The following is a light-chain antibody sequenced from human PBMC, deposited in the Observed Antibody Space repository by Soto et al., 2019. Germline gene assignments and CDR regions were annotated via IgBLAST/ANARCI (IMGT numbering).Light chain of an antibody. J-gene: IGKJ1*01. CDR2: TTS. Sequence: EIVLTQSPGTLSLSPGERATLSCRASQSVSSGFLAWYQQRPGQAPRLLIYTTSNRATGIPDRFSGSGSGTDFTLTISGLEPEDFAVYYWQQYGSSPRTFGQGTRLEIK. V-gene: IGKV3-20*01. CDR3: QQYGSSPRT. CDR1: QSVSSGF.